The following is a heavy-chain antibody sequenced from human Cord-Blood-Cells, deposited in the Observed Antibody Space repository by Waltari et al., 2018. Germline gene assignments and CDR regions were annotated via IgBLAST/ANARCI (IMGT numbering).Heavy chain of an antibody. CDR3: ARVYSSSWYYYYYGMDV. D-gene: IGHD6-13*01. CDR2: IWYDGSNK. J-gene: IGHJ6*02. Sequence: QVQLVESGGGVVQPGRSLRLSCAASGFTFSSSGMHWVRRAPGKGLEWVAVIWYDGSNKYYADSVKGRFTISRDNSKNTLYLQMNSLRAEDTAVYYCARVYSSSWYYYYYGMDVWGQGTTVTVSS. V-gene: IGHV3-33*01. CDR1: GFTFSSSG.